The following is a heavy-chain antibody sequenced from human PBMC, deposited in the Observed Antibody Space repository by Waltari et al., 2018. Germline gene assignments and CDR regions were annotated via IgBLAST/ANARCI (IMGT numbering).Heavy chain of an antibody. CDR3: AKALEYYDSSGYIDY. CDR1: GFTFNNYG. CDR2: ISYDGSNK. D-gene: IGHD3-22*01. J-gene: IGHJ4*02. V-gene: IGHV3-30*18. Sequence: QVQLVESGGGVVQPGRSLRLSCAASGFTFNNYGMHWVRQAPGKGLEGVGVISYDGSNKYYADSVKGRFTISRDGSKNTLYLQMTSLRAEDTAVYYCAKALEYYDSSGYIDYWGQGTLVTVSS.